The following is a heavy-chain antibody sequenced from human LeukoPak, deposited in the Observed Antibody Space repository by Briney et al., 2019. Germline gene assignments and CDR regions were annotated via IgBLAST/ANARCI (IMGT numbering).Heavy chain of an antibody. V-gene: IGHV4-59*12. J-gene: IGHJ4*02. CDR1: GGSTSSYY. CDR3: ARGILRITIFGVVIIPDYFDY. CDR2: IYYSGST. D-gene: IGHD3-3*01. Sequence: SETLSLTCTVSGGSTSSYYWSWIRQPPGRGLEWIGQIYYSGSTDYNPSLKSRVTISVDTSKNQFSLKLSSVTAADTAVYYCARGILRITIFGVVIIPDYFDYWGQGTLVTVSS.